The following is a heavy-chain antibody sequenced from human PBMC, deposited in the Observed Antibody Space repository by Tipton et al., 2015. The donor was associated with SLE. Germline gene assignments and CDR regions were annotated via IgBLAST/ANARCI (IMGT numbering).Heavy chain of an antibody. Sequence: SLRLSCEASGFSFDNYGMTWVRQAPGKGLEWVSLIHKIGSTYYADSVKGRFTISRDNSKNTLYLQMKSLRVDDTAVYYCARYGDSWPEAFDIWGRGTMVAVSS. D-gene: IGHD4-17*01. CDR2: IHKIGST. J-gene: IGHJ3*02. V-gene: IGHV3-23*03. CDR1: GFSFDNYG. CDR3: ARYGDSWPEAFDI.